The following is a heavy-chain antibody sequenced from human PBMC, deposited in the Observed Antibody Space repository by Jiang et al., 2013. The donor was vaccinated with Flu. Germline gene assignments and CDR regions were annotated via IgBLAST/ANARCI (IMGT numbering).Heavy chain of an antibody. CDR1: GYTFTSYA. D-gene: IGHD3-22*01. V-gene: IGHV1-3*01. CDR2: INAGNGNT. J-gene: IGHJ3*02. CDR3: ARDQHYYYDSSGYYPREGAFDI. Sequence: GAEVKKPGASVKVSCKASGYTFTSYAMHWVRQAPGQRLEWMGWINAGNGNTKYSQKFQGRVTITRDTSASTAYMELSSLRSEDTAVYYCARDQHYYYDSSGYYPREGAFDIWGQGTNGHRLF.